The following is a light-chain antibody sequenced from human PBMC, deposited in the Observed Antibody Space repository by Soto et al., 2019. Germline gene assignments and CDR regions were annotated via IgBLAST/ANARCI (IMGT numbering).Light chain of an antibody. CDR3: LQYNNWPPIT. CDR1: QTISGW. V-gene: IGKV1-5*01. J-gene: IGKJ5*01. Sequence: DIQMTQSPSTLSASVGDTVTITCRASQTISGWLAWYQQRPGKAPNLLIFDASTLESGVPSRFSGSGSGTTFTLTISSLQSDDFATYYCLQYNNWPPITFGQGTRLEIK. CDR2: DAS.